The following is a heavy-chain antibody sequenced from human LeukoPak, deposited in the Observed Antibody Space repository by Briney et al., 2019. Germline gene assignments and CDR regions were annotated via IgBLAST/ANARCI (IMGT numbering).Heavy chain of an antibody. CDR2: IKSDGSET. V-gene: IGHV3-74*01. CDR3: ARVRMGDDFNPFDY. D-gene: IGHD3-16*01. CDR1: GFTFSSYE. Sequence: GGSLRLSCAASGFTFSSYEMNWVRHAPGKGLVWVSRIKSDGSETIYADSVKGRFTISRDNAKNTLYLQMNSLRAEDTAVYYCARVRMGDDFNPFDYWGQGTLVTVSS. J-gene: IGHJ4*02.